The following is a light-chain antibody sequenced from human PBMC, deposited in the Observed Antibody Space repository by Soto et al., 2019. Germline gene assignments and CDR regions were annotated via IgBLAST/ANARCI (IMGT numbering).Light chain of an antibody. CDR1: QSITSSY. Sequence: EIVLTQSPGTPSLAPGERATLSCRASQSITSSYLAWYQQKPGQAPRLLIYGASYRATGIPDRFSGSVSGTDFTLTISRLEPEDFAVYYCHQYGSSPATFGQGTRLEIK. V-gene: IGKV3-20*01. CDR3: HQYGSSPAT. CDR2: GAS. J-gene: IGKJ5*01.